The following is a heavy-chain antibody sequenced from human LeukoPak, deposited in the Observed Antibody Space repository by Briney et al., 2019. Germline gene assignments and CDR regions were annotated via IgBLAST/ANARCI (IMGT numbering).Heavy chain of an antibody. V-gene: IGHV3-23*01. CDR3: AKRVDSSGYYYLPYFDY. CDR1: GFTFRIYA. J-gene: IGHJ4*02. Sequence: GGSLRLSCAASGFTFRIYAMSWVRQAPGKGLEWVSVISDSGGSRYHADSVKGRFTISRDNSKNTLYLQMNSLRAEDTAVYYCAKRVDSSGYYYLPYFDYWGQGTLVTVSS. CDR2: ISDSGGSR. D-gene: IGHD3-22*01.